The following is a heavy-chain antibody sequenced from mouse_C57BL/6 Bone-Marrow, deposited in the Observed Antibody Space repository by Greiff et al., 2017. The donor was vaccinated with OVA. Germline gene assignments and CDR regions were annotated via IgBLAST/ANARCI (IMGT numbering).Heavy chain of an antibody. CDR3: ARITTVVENWYFDV. CDR2: INPYNGDT. V-gene: IGHV1-20*01. Sequence: VQLQQSGPELVKPGDSVKISCKASGYSFTGYFMNWVMQSHGKSLEWIGRINPYNGDTFYNQKFKGKATLTVDKSSSTAHMELRSLTSEDSAVGYCARITTVVENWYFDVWGTGTTVTVSS. CDR1: GYSFTGYF. J-gene: IGHJ1*03. D-gene: IGHD1-1*01.